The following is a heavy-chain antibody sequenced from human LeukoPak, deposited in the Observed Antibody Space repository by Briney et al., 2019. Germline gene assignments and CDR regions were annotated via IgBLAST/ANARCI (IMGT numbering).Heavy chain of an antibody. Sequence: SETLSLTCTVTGGSMNTYYWSWIRQPPGKGLEWIGYIYYSGSTSYSPSLKSRVTISVDTSKNQFSLKLSSVTAAATAVYYCARHSCPVRRCYDILTGYWYNWFDPWGQGTLVTVSS. CDR1: GGSMNTYY. CDR2: IYYSGST. CDR3: ARHSCPVRRCYDILTGYWYNWFDP. V-gene: IGHV4-59*08. D-gene: IGHD3-9*01. J-gene: IGHJ5*02.